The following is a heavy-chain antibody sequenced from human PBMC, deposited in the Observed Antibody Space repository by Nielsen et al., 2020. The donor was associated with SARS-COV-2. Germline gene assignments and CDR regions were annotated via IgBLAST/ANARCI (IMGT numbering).Heavy chain of an antibody. CDR1: GFTFSSYA. Sequence: GESLKISCVASGFTFSSYAMTWVRQAPGKGLEWVSGIWGSGRNTYYADSVKGRFTISRDNSKNTLYLQMNSLRAEDTAVYYCAKAVWYSSSWTDAFDIWGQGTMVTVSS. V-gene: IGHV3-23*01. J-gene: IGHJ3*02. D-gene: IGHD6-13*01. CDR2: IWGSGRNT. CDR3: AKAVWYSSSWTDAFDI.